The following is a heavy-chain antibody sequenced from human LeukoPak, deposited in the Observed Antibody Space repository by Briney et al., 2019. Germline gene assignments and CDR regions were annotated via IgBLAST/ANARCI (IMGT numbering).Heavy chain of an antibody. D-gene: IGHD6-13*01. CDR2: IYYSGST. J-gene: IGHJ5*02. Sequence: SETLSLTCTVAGGSISSYYWSWIRQPPGKGLEWIGYIYYSGSTNYNPSLKGRVTISVDTSKNQFSLKLSSVTAADTAVYYCASVIAAAGILAWGQGTLVTVSS. CDR3: ASVIAAAGILA. CDR1: GGSISSYY. V-gene: IGHV4-59*01.